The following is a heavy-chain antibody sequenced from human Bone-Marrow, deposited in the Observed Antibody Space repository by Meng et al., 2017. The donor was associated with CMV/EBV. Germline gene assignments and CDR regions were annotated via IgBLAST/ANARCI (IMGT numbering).Heavy chain of an antibody. CDR1: GFTFKTYA. CDR3: ARLPSYYYGSGSPCFDY. J-gene: IGHJ4*02. CDR2: ISYDGSNK. D-gene: IGHD3-10*01. V-gene: IGHV3-30*04. Sequence: GGSLRLSCAASGFTFKTYAMHWVRQARGKGLEWVAVISYDGSNKYYADSVKGRFTISRDNAKNSLYLQMNSLRAEDTAVYYRARLPSYYYGSGSPCFDYWGQGTLVTVSS.